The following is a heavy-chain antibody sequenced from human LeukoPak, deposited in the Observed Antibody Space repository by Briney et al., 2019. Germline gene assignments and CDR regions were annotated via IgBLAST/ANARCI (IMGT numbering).Heavy chain of an antibody. CDR2: INWNGGST. Sequence: PGGSLRLSCAASGFTFDDYGMSWVRQAPGKGLEWVSGINWNGGSTGYADSVKGRFTISRDNAKNSLYLQMNSLRAEDTALYYCAKDRNYDSSGSWDYWGQGTLVTVSS. J-gene: IGHJ4*02. CDR1: GFTFDDYG. D-gene: IGHD3-22*01. V-gene: IGHV3-20*04. CDR3: AKDRNYDSSGSWDY.